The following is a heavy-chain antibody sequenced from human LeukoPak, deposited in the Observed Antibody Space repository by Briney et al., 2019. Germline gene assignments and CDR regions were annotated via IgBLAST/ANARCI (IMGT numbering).Heavy chain of an antibody. J-gene: IGHJ6*02. D-gene: IGHD4-17*01. V-gene: IGHV1-8*01. CDR2: MNPNSGNT. CDR3: ASVHDYGDYTYYYGMDV. Sequence: GASVKVSCKASGYTFTSYDINWVRQATGQGLEWMGWMNPNSGNTGYAQKFQGRVTMTRNTSISTAYMGLSSLRSEDTAVYYCASVHDYGDYTYYYGMDVWGQGTTVTVSS. CDR1: GYTFTSYD.